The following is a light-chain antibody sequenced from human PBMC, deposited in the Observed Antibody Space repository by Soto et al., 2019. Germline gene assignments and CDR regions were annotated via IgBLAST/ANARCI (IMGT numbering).Light chain of an antibody. J-gene: IGLJ2*01. V-gene: IGLV1-36*01. CDR2: YDH. CDR1: NSNIGTGTNP. Sequence: QSVLTQPPSVSQAPRQRVTISCSGSNSNIGTGTNPVNWYQQLPGKAPKLLIYYDHLLPSGVSDRFSGSKSGTSASLAISGLQSEDEAHYYCSAWDDSLNGWVFGGGTKVTV. CDR3: SAWDDSLNGWV.